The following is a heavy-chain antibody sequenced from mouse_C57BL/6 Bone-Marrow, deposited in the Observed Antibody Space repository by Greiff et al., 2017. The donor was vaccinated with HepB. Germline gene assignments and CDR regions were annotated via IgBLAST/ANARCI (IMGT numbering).Heavy chain of an antibody. CDR2: ISSGGDYI. D-gene: IGHD2-1*01. Sequence: DVLLVQSGEGLVKPGGSLKFSCAASGFTFSSYAMSWVRQTPEKRLEWVAYISSGGDYIYYADTVNGRFTISRDNSRNTLYLQMSSLNFEDTAMYYCTRDPYGSYERYFDCWGQGTTLTVSS. V-gene: IGHV5-9-1*02. J-gene: IGHJ2*01. CDR1: GFTFSSYA. CDR3: TRDPYGSYERYFDC.